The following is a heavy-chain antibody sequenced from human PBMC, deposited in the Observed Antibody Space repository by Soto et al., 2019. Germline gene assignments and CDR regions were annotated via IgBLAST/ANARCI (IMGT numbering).Heavy chain of an antibody. D-gene: IGHD3-3*01. CDR3: ARAVRFLEWLPTDWFDP. Sequence: ASVKVSCKASGNIFTSHYMHWLRQAPGQGLEWMGYIAPIIGSTAYAQKFQGRVTMTRDTTISTAYMELSRLRSDDTAVYYCARAVRFLEWLPTDWFDPWGQGTLVTVSS. J-gene: IGHJ5*02. CDR1: GNIFTSHY. V-gene: IGHV1-2*02. CDR2: IAPIIGST.